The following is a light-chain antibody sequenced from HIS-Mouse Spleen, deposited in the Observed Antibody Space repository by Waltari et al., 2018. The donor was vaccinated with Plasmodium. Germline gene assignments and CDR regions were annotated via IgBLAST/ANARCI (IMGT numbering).Light chain of an antibody. CDR2: AAS. CDR3: KQSYSTWT. CDR1: KSISSY. J-gene: IGKJ1*01. Sequence: DIQMTQSPSSLSASVGDRVTITFRASKSISSYLNWYQQKPGKAPKILIYAASSLQSGVPSRFSGSGSGTDFTQTISSLQPEDFATYYCKQSYSTWTFGQGTKVEIK. V-gene: IGKV1-39*01.